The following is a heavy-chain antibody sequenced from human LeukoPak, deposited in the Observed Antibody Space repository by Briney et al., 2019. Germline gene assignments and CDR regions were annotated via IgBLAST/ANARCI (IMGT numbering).Heavy chain of an antibody. V-gene: IGHV4-59*11. Sequence: SETLSLTCIVSGDSISSHYWNWIRQPPGKGLEYIGYIYYSGGTDYNPSLKSRVTISLGTSKNQFSLNLTSVTAADTAVYYCARRSGVLDSRDYRYHFDFWGQGTLVTVSS. CDR3: ARRSGVLDSRDYRYHFDF. CDR2: IYYSGGT. CDR1: GDSISSHY. D-gene: IGHD3-22*01. J-gene: IGHJ4*02.